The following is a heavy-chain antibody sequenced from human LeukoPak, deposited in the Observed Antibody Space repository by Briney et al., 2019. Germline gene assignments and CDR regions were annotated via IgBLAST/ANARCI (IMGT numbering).Heavy chain of an antibody. CDR2: MNPNSGNT. Sequence: GASVKVSCKASGYTFTGYYMHWVRQAPGQGLEWMGWMNPNSGNTGYAQKFQGRVTMTRNTFISTAYMELSSLRSEDTAVYYCARPIAAAVPGGWSQNPSWFDPWGQGTLVTVSS. V-gene: IGHV1-8*02. D-gene: IGHD6-13*01. CDR1: GYTFTGYY. CDR3: ARPIAAAVPGGWSQNPSWFDP. J-gene: IGHJ5*02.